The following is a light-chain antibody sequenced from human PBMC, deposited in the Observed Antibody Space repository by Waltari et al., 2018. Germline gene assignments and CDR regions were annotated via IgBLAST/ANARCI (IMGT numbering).Light chain of an antibody. J-gene: IGLJ2*01. CDR2: DDR. V-gene: IGLV3-21*02. CDR3: QVWDTSTDHVV. Sequence: SYVLTQPPSVSVAPGQTARLTCDGNNIERNHVLWFQQKPGQAPVLVVYDDRDRPPGIPERFSGSKSANTATLTITGVVAGDEADYYCQVWDTSTDHVVFGGGTKLTVL. CDR1: NIERNH.